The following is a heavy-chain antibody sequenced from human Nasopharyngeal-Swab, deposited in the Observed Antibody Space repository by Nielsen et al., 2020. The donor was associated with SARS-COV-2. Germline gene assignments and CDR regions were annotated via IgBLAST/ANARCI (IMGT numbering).Heavy chain of an antibody. CDR3: AKDVSLIRGYDAFDI. J-gene: IGHJ3*02. V-gene: IGHV3-23*01. Sequence: GESLKISCAASGFTFRIYAMSWVRQAPGKGLEWVSYISGDGDRVFYADSVKGRFTISRDNSASTMYLQMNSLRADDTAVYYCAKDVSLIRGYDAFDIWGQGKMVTVSS. CDR1: GFTFRIYA. CDR2: ISGDGDRV. D-gene: IGHD3-10*01.